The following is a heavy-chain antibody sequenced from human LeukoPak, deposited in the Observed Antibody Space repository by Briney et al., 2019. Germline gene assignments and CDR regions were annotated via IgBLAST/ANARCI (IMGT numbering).Heavy chain of an antibody. CDR2: ISGSGGST. CDR3: AKDLAARQAGGYYGMDV. J-gene: IGHJ6*02. Sequence: PGGSLRLSCAASGFTFSSYAMSWVRQAPGKGLEWVSAISGSGGSTYYADSVKGRFTISRDNSKNTLYLQMNSLRAEDTAVYYCAKDLAARQAGGYYGMDVWGQGTTVTVSS. CDR1: GFTFSSYA. D-gene: IGHD6-6*01. V-gene: IGHV3-23*01.